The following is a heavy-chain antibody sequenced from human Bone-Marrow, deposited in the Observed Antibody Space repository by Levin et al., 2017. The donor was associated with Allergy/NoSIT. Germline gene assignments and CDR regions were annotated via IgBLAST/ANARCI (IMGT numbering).Heavy chain of an antibody. V-gene: IGHV5-51*01. D-gene: IGHD3-16*02. Sequence: KVSCQGSESSFNTYWVGWVRQMPGRGLEWVGIIYPDDSETRYSPSLQGQVSISVDKSGTTAYLRWRSLKASDTGIYYCARTDYGGNYRYYEYFGMDVWGQGTTVTVSS. CDR3: ARTDYGGNYRYYEYFGMDV. J-gene: IGHJ6*02. CDR2: IYPDDSET. CDR1: ESSFNTYW.